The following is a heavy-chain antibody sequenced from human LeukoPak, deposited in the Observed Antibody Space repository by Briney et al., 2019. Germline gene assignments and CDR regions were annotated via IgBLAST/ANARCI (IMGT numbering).Heavy chain of an antibody. V-gene: IGHV4-34*01. D-gene: IGHD4-17*01. J-gene: IGHJ4*02. CDR2: INPSRAT. CDR3: AGSRHYEAHFDF. Sequence: PSETLSLTCAVYGASFSGYYWSWIRQPPGKGLEWVGEINPSRATNYNPSLKSRVTISLDTSKNQFSLKLYSVTVADTAVYYCAGSRHYEAHFDFWGQGTPVTVSS. CDR1: GASFSGYY.